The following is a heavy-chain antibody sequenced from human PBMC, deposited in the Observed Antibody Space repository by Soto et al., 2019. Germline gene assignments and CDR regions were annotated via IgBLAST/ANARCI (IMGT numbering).Heavy chain of an antibody. V-gene: IGHV1-18*01. CDR3: ARDRDYSHTDADIDY. CDR1: GYNFNTYG. Sequence: GASVKVSCKTSGYNFNTYGIIWARQAPGQGLEWMGWISGYNGYTKYTESLEDRVTLSTDTSTSTAYLELRSLRSGDTALYFCARDRDYSHTDADIDYWGQGTLVTVSS. D-gene: IGHD3-16*01. J-gene: IGHJ4*02. CDR2: ISGYNGYT.